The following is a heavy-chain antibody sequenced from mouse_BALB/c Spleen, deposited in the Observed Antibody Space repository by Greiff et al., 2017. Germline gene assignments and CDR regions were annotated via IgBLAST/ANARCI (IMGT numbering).Heavy chain of an antibody. D-gene: IGHD3-1*01. J-gene: IGHJ4*01. Sequence: GVEWVAYISSGSSTIYYADTVKGRFTISRDNPKNTLFLQMTSLRSEDTAMYYCAREGLYYAMDYWGQGTSVTVSS. CDR2: ISSGSSTI. V-gene: IGHV5-17*02. CDR3: AREGLYYAMDY.